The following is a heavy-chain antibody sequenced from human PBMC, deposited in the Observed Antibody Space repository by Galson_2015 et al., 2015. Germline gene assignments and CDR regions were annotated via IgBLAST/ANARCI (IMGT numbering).Heavy chain of an antibody. CDR3: AKVQYDTLTGYYAGAFDI. Sequence: SLRLSCAASGFTFDDYAMHWVRQAPGKGLEWVSGISWNSGSIGYADSVKGRFTISRDNAKNSLYLQMNSLRAEDTALYYCAKVQYDTLTGYYAGAFDIWGQGTMVTVSS. CDR2: ISWNSGSI. D-gene: IGHD3-9*01. J-gene: IGHJ3*02. CDR1: GFTFDDYA. V-gene: IGHV3-9*01.